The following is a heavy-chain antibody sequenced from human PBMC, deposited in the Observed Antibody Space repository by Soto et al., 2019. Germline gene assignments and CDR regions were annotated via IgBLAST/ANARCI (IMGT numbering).Heavy chain of an antibody. Sequence: GGSLRLSCAASGFTFSDCSMHWVRQAPGKGLEWVASTSYNGNNKYYGDSVKGRFTISRDNSKNTLHLEMITLRPEDTAVYYCAKDIKCEDFTYGYFYYGMDVWGQGTTVTVSS. V-gene: IGHV3-30*18. CDR2: TSYNGNNK. D-gene: IGHD3-10*01. J-gene: IGHJ6*02. CDR1: GFTFSDCS. CDR3: AKDIKCEDFTYGYFYYGMDV.